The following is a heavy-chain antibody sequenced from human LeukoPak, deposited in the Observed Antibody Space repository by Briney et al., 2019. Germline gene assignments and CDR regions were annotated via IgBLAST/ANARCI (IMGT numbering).Heavy chain of an antibody. CDR1: GFTFSSYA. CDR2: VIGSGGST. CDR3: AKDRVCSGGSCYFDY. Sequence: GGSLRLSCAASGFTFSSYAMSWVRQAPGKGLEWFSAVIGSGGSTYYADSVKGRFTISRDNSKNTLYLQMNSLSAEDTAVYYCAKDRVCSGGSCYFDYWGQGTLVTVSS. J-gene: IGHJ4*02. D-gene: IGHD2-15*01. V-gene: IGHV3-23*01.